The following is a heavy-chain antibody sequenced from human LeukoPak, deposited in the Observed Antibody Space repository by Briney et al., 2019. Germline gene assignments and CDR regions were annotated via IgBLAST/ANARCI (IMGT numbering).Heavy chain of an antibody. CDR3: VRLTGYSSESWFDP. CDR2: IYYSGST. D-gene: IGHD3-9*01. Sequence: SETLSLTCTVSGGSVRSFYWNLVRQPPGKGLEWIANIYYSGSTNYNSTLRSRVTLSVDTSKNQFSLQLSSVTSADTAVYYCVRLTGYSSESWFDPWGQGTLVTVSS. J-gene: IGHJ5*02. CDR1: GGSVRSFY. V-gene: IGHV4-59*02.